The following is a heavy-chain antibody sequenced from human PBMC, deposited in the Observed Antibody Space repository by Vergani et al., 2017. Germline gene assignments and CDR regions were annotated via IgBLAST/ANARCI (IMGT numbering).Heavy chain of an antibody. J-gene: IGHJ4*02. CDR3: ARVIPYDFWSGSPTLDY. CDR1: GFTFSSYA. CDR2: ISYDGSNK. V-gene: IGHV3-30-3*01. Sequence: QVQLVESGGGVVQPGRSLRLSCAASGFTFSSYAMHWVRQAPGKGLEWVAVISYDGSNKYYADSVKGRFTISRDNSKNTLYLQRNSLRAEDTAVYYCARVIPYDFWSGSPTLDYWGQGTLVTVSS. D-gene: IGHD3-3*01.